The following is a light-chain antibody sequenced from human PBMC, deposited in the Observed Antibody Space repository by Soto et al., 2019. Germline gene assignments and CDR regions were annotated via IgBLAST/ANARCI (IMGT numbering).Light chain of an antibody. Sequence: IQMTQSPSTLSASVGDTVTITCRASQTISTWMAWYQQKPGKAPKLLIYKASSLQSEVPSRFSGSASGPEFTLTISSLQPDDFATYYCQQYHSYPFTFGPGTKVDIK. J-gene: IGKJ3*01. CDR1: QTISTW. CDR2: KAS. V-gene: IGKV1-5*03. CDR3: QQYHSYPFT.